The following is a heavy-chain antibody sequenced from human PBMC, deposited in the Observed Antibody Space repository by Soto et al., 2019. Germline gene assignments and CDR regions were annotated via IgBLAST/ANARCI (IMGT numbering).Heavy chain of an antibody. D-gene: IGHD6-13*01. J-gene: IGHJ4*02. CDR1: GYTFSGYF. Sequence: QVQLVQSGADVKKPGASVKVSCKTSGYTFSGYFMHWLRQAPGQGLEWMGWMNPNSGGTDYAQSFQGRVSMTWDTSISTAYLELSRLRSDDTAIYYCARGYYSSSWRGFDYWGQGTLVTVSS. CDR3: ARGYYSSSWRGFDY. CDR2: MNPNSGGT. V-gene: IGHV1-2*02.